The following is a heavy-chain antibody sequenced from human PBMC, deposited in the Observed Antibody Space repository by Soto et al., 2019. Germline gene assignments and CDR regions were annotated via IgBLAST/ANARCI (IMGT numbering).Heavy chain of an antibody. D-gene: IGHD3-10*01. CDR1: GGSISSGGYY. CDR2: IYYDGST. CDR3: ARERSGQGGYGMDV. J-gene: IGHJ6*02. Sequence: QVQLQESGPAGLVKPSQTLSLTCNVSGGSISSGGYYWSWIRQHPGQGLEWIGYIYYDGSTYQNPSLKSRGSISVDTSKNQFSLKLSSVTAADTALYYCARERSGQGGYGMDVWGHGTTVTVSS. V-gene: IGHV4-31*03.